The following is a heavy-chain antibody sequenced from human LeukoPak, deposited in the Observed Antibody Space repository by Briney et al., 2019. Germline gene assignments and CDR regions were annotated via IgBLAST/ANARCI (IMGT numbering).Heavy chain of an antibody. V-gene: IGHV1-3*01. J-gene: IGHJ3*02. Sequence: ASVKVSCKASGYTFTSYAMHWVRQAPGQRLEWMGWINAGNGNTKYSQKFQGRVTITRDTSASTAYMELSSLRSEDTAVHYCARGLGYCSSTSCYAEAHAFDIWGQGTMVTVSS. CDR1: GYTFTSYA. CDR2: INAGNGNT. CDR3: ARGLGYCSSTSCYAEAHAFDI. D-gene: IGHD2-2*01.